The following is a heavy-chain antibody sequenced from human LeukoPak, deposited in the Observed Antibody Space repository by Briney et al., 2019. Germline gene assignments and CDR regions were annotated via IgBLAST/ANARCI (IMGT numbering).Heavy chain of an antibody. J-gene: IGHJ4*02. Sequence: GGSLRLSCTGSGFTFSSYPLSWVRQAPGKGLEWVSAISNSGFNTYYGDSVRGRFTISRDKSKNTLYLQMNTLRAEDTAVYYCATTKSARRYFDYWGQGTLVTVSS. D-gene: IGHD1-1*01. V-gene: IGHV3-23*01. CDR2: ISNSGFNT. CDR3: ATTKSARRYFDY. CDR1: GFTFSSYP.